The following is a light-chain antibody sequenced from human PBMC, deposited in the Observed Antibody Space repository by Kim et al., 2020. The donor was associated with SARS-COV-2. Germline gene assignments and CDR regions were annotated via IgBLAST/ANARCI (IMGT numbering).Light chain of an antibody. V-gene: IGLV1-44*01. Sequence: QSVLTQPPSASGTPGQRVTISVSGSSSNIGGNTVSWYQQVPGTAPKLLIYKNNQRPSGVPDRFSVSKSGTSASLAISGLQSEDEADYYCAAWEDNLVGLVFGGGTQLTVL. CDR1: SSNIGGNT. CDR3: AAWEDNLVGLV. J-gene: IGLJ3*02. CDR2: KNN.